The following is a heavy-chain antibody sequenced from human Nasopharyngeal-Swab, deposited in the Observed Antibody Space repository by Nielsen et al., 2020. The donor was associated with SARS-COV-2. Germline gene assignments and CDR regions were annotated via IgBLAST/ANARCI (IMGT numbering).Heavy chain of an antibody. Sequence: GASLKISCAASGFIFSASAIHWVRQASGKGLEWVGRIGDKDHNYATTYGASVQGRFTITRDDSKNTAFLQMDSLKTEDTARYYCTTDFYFDYWGQGTLVTVSS. CDR3: TTDFYFDY. CDR1: GFIFSASA. J-gene: IGHJ4*02. V-gene: IGHV3-73*01. CDR2: IGDKDHNYAT.